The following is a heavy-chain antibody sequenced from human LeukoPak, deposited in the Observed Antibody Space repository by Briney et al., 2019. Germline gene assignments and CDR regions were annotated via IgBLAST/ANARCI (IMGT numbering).Heavy chain of an antibody. J-gene: IGHJ4*02. D-gene: IGHD6-13*01. Sequence: ASVKVSCKASGYTFTGYYMHWVRQAPGQGLEWMGWINPNSGGTNYAQKFQGRVTMTRDTSISTAYMELSRLRSDDTAVYYCARDSASWYWDFDYWAREPWSPSPQ. V-gene: IGHV1-2*02. CDR1: GYTFTGYY. CDR3: ARDSASWYWDFDY. CDR2: INPNSGGT.